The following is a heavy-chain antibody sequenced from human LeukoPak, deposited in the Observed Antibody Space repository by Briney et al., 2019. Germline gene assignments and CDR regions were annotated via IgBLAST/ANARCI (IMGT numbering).Heavy chain of an antibody. V-gene: IGHV4-4*07. J-gene: IGHJ5*02. CDR2: IYTSGST. CDR1: GGSISSYY. Sequence: SETLSLTCTVSGGSISSYYWSWIRQPAGTGLEWLGRIYTSGSTNYNPSLKSRVTMSVDTSKNQFSLKLSSVTAADTAVYYCARTGSSSWYGNWFDPWGQGTLVTVSS. D-gene: IGHD6-13*01. CDR3: ARTGSSSWYGNWFDP.